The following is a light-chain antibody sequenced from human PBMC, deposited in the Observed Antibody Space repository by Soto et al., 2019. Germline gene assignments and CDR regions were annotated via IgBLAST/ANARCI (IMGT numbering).Light chain of an antibody. CDR2: LGS. J-gene: IGKJ4*01. CDR3: MQALQSPLT. Sequence: EIVMTQSPLSLPVTPGEPASISCRSSQSLLQSNGYNSLDCYLQKPAQSPQLLIYLGSNRASGAPDRFSGSGSGTDFTPKISRVEAEDVGVYYCMQALQSPLTFGGGTKVESK. V-gene: IGKV2-28*01. CDR1: QSLLQSNGYNS.